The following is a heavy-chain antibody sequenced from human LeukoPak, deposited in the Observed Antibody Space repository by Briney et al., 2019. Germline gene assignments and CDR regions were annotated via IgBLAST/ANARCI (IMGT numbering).Heavy chain of an antibody. CDR3: ARASRGSSVAFDI. CDR1: GFTFSSYG. CDR2: ISSSSSYI. J-gene: IGHJ3*02. Sequence: GGSLRLSCAASGFTFSSYGMSWVRQAPGKPLQWVSGISSSSSYIYYADSVKGRFTISRDNAKNSLYLQMNSLRAEDTAVYYCARASRGSSVAFDIWGQGTMVTVSS. D-gene: IGHD6-6*01. V-gene: IGHV3-21*01.